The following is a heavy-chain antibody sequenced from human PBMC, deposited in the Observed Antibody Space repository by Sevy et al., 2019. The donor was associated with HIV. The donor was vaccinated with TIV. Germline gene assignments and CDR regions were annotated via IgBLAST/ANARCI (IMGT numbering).Heavy chain of an antibody. CDR1: GYTLTKLS. CDR3: ATVGLRYYSGASAYQGDWFDP. Sequence: ASVKVSCKVSGYTLTKLSIHWVRQAPGKGLEWMGDFDPQDGETIYAARFQGRLTMTVDTSTDTAYMELSSLTSEDTAVYYCATVGLRYYSGASAYQGDWFDPWGQGTLVTVSS. CDR2: FDPQDGET. D-gene: IGHD2-15*01. J-gene: IGHJ5*02. V-gene: IGHV1-24*01.